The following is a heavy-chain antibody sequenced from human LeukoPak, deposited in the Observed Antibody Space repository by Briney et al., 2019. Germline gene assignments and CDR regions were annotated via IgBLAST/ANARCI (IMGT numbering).Heavy chain of an antibody. CDR1: GGSISSYY. CDR2: ITGNIYYSGST. Sequence: KSSETLSLTCTVSGGSISSYYWNWIRQPPGKGLEWIGYITGNIYYSGSTNYNPSLKSRVTISVDTSKNQFSLNLTSVTAADTAVYYCARFGSSTWYKGAFDIWGQGTMVTVAS. J-gene: IGHJ3*02. CDR3: ARFGSSTWYKGAFDI. V-gene: IGHV4-59*12. D-gene: IGHD6-13*01.